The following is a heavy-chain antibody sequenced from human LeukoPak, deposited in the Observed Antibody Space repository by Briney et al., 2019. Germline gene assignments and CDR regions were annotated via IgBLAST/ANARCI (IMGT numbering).Heavy chain of an antibody. D-gene: IGHD5-12*01. CDR3: ARQGVGGYSAYGY. CDR1: GGSISYYY. V-gene: IGHV4-59*01. J-gene: IGHJ4*02. Sequence: SETLSLTCTVSGGSISYYYWSWIRQPPGKGLEWIGYIYYSGSTNYNPSLKSRVTISVDTSKNQFSLKLSSVTAADTAVYYCARQGVGGYSAYGYWGQGTPVTVSS. CDR2: IYYSGST.